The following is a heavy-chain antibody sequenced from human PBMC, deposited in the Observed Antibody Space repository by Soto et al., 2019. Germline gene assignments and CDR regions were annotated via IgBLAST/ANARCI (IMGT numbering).Heavy chain of an antibody. D-gene: IGHD3-10*01. CDR3: ARRELLTSGWFDP. CDR1: GGSISSSSYY. J-gene: IGHJ5*02. CDR2: IYYSGST. V-gene: IGHV4-39*01. Sequence: SETLSLTCTVSGGSISSSSYYWGWIRQPPGKGLEWIGSIYYSGSTYYNPSLKSRVTISVDTSKNQFSLKLSSVTAADTAVYYCARRELLTSGWFDPWGQGTLVTVSS.